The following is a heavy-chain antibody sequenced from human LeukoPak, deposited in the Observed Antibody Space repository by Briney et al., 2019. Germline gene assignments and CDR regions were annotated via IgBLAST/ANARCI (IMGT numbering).Heavy chain of an antibody. D-gene: IGHD6-19*01. Sequence: GGSLRLSCAASGFTVSSNYMSWVCQAPGKGLEWVSVIYSGGSTYYADSVKGRFSISRDNSKNTLYLQMNCLRAEDTAVYYCARGRQYSTGWYYFDYWGQGTLVTVSS. CDR1: GFTVSSNY. CDR3: ARGRQYSTGWYYFDY. V-gene: IGHV3-53*01. CDR2: IYSGGST. J-gene: IGHJ4*02.